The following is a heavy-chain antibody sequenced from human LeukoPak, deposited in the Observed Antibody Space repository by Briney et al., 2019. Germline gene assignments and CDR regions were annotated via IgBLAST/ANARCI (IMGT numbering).Heavy chain of an antibody. CDR1: GLTFSTYN. D-gene: IGHD2-15*01. CDR3: ARDRCSGGSCYFDY. J-gene: IGHJ4*02. V-gene: IGHV3-48*02. CDR2: IDSSNSPI. Sequence: PGGSLRLSCAASGLTFSTYNMNWVRQAPGKGLEWVSYIDSSNSPIYYADSVKGRFTISRDNGKNSLYLQMNSLRDEDTAVYYCARDRCSGGSCYFDYWGQGTLVTVLS.